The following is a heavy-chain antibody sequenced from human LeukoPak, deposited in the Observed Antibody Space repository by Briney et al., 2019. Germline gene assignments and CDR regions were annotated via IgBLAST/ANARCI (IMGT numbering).Heavy chain of an antibody. CDR1: GGYISSSSYY. D-gene: IGHD3-3*01. J-gene: IGHJ3*02. Sequence: SETLSLTCTVSGGYISSSSYYWGWIRQPPGKGLEWIGSIYYSGSTYYNPSLKSRVTISVDTSKNQFSLKLSSVTAADTAVYYCARPYYDYAFDIWGQGTMVTVSS. V-gene: IGHV4-39*07. CDR2: IYYSGST. CDR3: ARPYYDYAFDI.